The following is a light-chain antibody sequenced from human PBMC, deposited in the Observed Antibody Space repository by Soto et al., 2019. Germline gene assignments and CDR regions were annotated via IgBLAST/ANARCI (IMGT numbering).Light chain of an antibody. CDR2: GAS. J-gene: IGKJ4*01. CDR1: QSVSST. CDR3: QQYNNLPPLT. V-gene: IGKV3-15*01. Sequence: EIVMTQSPATLSVSPGERATLSCRASQSVSSTLAWYQQKPGQAPRLLIYGASTRATGIPARFSGSGSGTEFTLTLSSLQSEDFAVYYCQQYNNLPPLTFGGGTKVEIK.